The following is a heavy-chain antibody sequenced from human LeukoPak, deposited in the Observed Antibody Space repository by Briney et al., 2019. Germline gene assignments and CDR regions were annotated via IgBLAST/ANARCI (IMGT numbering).Heavy chain of an antibody. CDR1: GFTFSSYF. CDR3: ARDHGHYYYYGMDV. J-gene: IGHJ6*04. Sequence: GGSLRLSCAASGFTFSSYFMSCVRQAPGKGLEWVASIKGDGSEKTYVDSVKGRFTISRDNAKNSLSLQMNSLRAEDTAVYYCARDHGHYYYYGMDVWGKGTTVTVSS. CDR2: IKGDGSEK. V-gene: IGHV3-7*01.